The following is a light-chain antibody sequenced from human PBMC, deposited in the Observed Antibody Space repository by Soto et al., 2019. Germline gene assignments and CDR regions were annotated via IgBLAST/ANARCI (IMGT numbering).Light chain of an antibody. CDR1: QSVRFY. CDR2: DAS. CDR3: QHSNNWPI. V-gene: IGKV3-11*01. J-gene: IGKJ4*01. Sequence: EIVLTQSPATLSLSPGERATLSCRASQSVRFYLAWYQQKPGQAPRLLIYDASTRATGIPARFSGSGSGADFTLTISILDPEDVDYYYRQHSNNWPIFGGGTKVEIK.